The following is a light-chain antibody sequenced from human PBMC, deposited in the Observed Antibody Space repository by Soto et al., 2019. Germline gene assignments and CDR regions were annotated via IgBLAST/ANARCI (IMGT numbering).Light chain of an antibody. CDR1: QSISSY. CDR2: DAS. Sequence: EIVLTQSPATLSLSPGERATLSCRASQSISSYLAWYQQKPDQAPRLLIYDASNRATGIPARFSGSGSGTDFTLTISSLEPEDFAVHYCQQRSTWPFTFGPGTKVDIK. V-gene: IGKV3-11*01. J-gene: IGKJ3*01. CDR3: QQRSTWPFT.